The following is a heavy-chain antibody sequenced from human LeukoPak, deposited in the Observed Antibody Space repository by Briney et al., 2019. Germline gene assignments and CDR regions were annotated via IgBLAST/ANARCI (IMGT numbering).Heavy chain of an antibody. CDR1: GGTFSSYA. V-gene: IGHV1-69*13. Sequence: ASVKVSCKASGGTFSSYAISWVRQAPGQGLEWMGGIIPIFGTANYAQKFQGRVTITADESTSTAYMELSSLRSEDTAVYYCARDYDSSFAFDIWGQGTTVTVSS. J-gene: IGHJ3*02. D-gene: IGHD3-22*01. CDR3: ARDYDSSFAFDI. CDR2: IIPIFGTA.